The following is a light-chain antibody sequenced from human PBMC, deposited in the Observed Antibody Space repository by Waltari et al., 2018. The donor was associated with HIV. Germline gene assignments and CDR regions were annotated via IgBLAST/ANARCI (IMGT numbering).Light chain of an antibody. CDR1: QSLLYGSNNKNY. Sequence: DVVMTQSPDSLTLSVGERATLNCQSSQSLLYGSNNKNYLAWYQQRPGHRPKLLIYWASTRQSGVPDRFSGSGSGTDFSLTISSLQAEDVAVYYCQQYYLVPYTFGQGTKLEIK. J-gene: IGKJ2*01. V-gene: IGKV4-1*01. CDR2: WAS. CDR3: QQYYLVPYT.